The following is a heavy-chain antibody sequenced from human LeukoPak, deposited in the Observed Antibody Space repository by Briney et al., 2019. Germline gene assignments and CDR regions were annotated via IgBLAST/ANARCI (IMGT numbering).Heavy chain of an antibody. CDR1: GDSVSSNSAA. CDR3: ARDMKSSSSIAKAFDY. V-gene: IGHV6-1*01. Sequence: SQTLSLTCAISGDSVSSNSAAWNWIRQSPSRGLEWLGRTYYRSKWYNDYAVSVKSRITINPDTSKNQFSLQLNSVTPEDTAVYYCARDMKSSSSIAKAFDYWGQGTLVTVSS. D-gene: IGHD6-6*01. CDR2: TYYRSKWYN. J-gene: IGHJ4*02.